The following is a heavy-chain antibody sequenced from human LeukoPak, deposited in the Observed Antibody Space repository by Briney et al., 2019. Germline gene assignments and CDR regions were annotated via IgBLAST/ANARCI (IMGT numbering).Heavy chain of an antibody. V-gene: IGHV3-23*01. Sequence: PGGSLRLSCAASGITFSSYAMSWVRQAPGKGLEWVSAISGSGGSTYYADSVKGRFTISRDNSKNTLYLQMNSLRAEDTAVYYCARDFEVTPDPHRKWELRDYWGQGTLVTVSS. D-gene: IGHD1-26*01. CDR1: GITFSSYA. CDR2: ISGSGGST. J-gene: IGHJ4*02. CDR3: ARDFEVTPDPHRKWELRDY.